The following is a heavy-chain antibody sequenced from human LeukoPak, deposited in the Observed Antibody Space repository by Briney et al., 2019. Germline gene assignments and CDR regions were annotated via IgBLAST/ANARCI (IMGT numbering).Heavy chain of an antibody. CDR2: IYPGDSDT. CDR3: AGYYYDNSGYYDAFDI. V-gene: IGHV5-51*01. Sequence: GESLKISCKGSGYSFTSYWIGWVRQMPGKGLEWMGIIYPGDSDTRYSPSFQGQVTISADKSISTAYLQWSSLKASDTAMYYCAGYYYDNSGYYDAFDIWGQGTMVTVSS. CDR1: GYSFTSYW. D-gene: IGHD3-22*01. J-gene: IGHJ3*02.